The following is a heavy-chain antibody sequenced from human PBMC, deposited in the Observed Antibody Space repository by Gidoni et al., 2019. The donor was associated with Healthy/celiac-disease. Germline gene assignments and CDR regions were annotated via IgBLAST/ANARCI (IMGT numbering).Heavy chain of an antibody. CDR1: GGTFSSYA. D-gene: IGHD2-21*01. V-gene: IGHV1-69*01. Sequence: QVQLVQSGAEVKKPGSSVRVSCKASGGTFSSYAISWVRQAPGQGLECMGGIIPIFGTANYAQKFQGIVTITADESTSTAYIERSSLRSEDTAVYYCVRERGRLLQSGYAFDICGQGTMVTVSS. J-gene: IGHJ3*02. CDR2: IIPIFGTA. CDR3: VRERGRLLQSGYAFDI.